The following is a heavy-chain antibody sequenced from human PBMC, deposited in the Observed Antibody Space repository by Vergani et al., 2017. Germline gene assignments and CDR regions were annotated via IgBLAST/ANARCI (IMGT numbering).Heavy chain of an antibody. J-gene: IGHJ2*01. D-gene: IGHD6-13*01. CDR2: IYYSGST. V-gene: IGHV4-59*01. CDR1: GGSISSYY. Sequence: QVQLQESGPGLVKPSETLSLTCTVSGGSISSYYWSWIRQPQGKGLEWIGYIYYSGSTNYNPPLKSRGTISVGTSKNQFSLKLSSVTAADTAVYYCARETELVRVESWYFDLWGRGTLVTVSS. CDR3: ARETELVRVESWYFDL.